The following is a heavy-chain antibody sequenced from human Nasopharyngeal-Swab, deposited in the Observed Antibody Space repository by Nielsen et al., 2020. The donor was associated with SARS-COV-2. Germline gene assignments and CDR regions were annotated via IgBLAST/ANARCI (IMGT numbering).Heavy chain of an antibody. V-gene: IGHV3-30*18. CDR3: AKGSLGYSYVIDY. Sequence: GESLKISCAASGFTFSSYGMHWVRQAPGKGLEWVAVISYDGSNKYYADSVKGRFTISRDNSKNTLYLQMNSLRAEDTAVNYCAKGSLGYSYVIDYWGQGTLVTVSS. J-gene: IGHJ4*02. CDR2: ISYDGSNK. CDR1: GFTFSSYG. D-gene: IGHD5-18*01.